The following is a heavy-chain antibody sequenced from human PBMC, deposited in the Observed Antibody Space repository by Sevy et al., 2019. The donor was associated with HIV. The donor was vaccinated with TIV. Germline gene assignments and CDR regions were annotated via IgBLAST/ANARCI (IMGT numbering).Heavy chain of an antibody. V-gene: IGHV3-30*03. CDR1: GFTFSSYG. CDR2: ISYDGSNK. D-gene: IGHD3-22*01. CDR3: TTEITMIVVVIKGNY. J-gene: IGHJ4*02. Sequence: GGSLRLSCAASGFTFSSYGMHWVRQAPGKGLEWVAVISYDGSNKYYADSVKGRFTISRDNSKNTLYLQMNSLRAEDTAVYYCTTEITMIVVVIKGNYWGQGTLVTVSS.